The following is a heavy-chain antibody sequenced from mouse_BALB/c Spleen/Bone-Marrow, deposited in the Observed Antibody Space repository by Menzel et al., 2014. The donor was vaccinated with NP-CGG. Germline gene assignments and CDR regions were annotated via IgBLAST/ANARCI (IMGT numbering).Heavy chain of an antibody. CDR2: IYPYNGGT. V-gene: IGHV1S29*02. J-gene: IGHJ3*01. CDR1: GYTFTDYN. CDR3: ARHWDDWFAY. Sequence: VQLQQPGPELVKPGASVKISCKASGYTFTDYNMHWVKQSLGKSLEWIGYIYPYNGGTGYNQKFKSKATLTVDNSSSTAYMELRSLTSEDSAVYYCARHWDDWFAYWGQGTLVTVSA. D-gene: IGHD4-1*01.